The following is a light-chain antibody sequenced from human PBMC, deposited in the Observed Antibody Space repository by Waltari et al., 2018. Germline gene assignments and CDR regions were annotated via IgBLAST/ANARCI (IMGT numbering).Light chain of an antibody. CDR3: SSYTTSSAPGV. CDR2: EVS. V-gene: IGLV2-14*01. J-gene: IGLJ1*01. CDR1: DSHVGAYDF. Sequence: QSALTQPASVSGSPGQSITISCPGTDSHVGAYDFVSLYQQHPGKAPHLIIYEVSNRPSGISNRFSASKSGNTASLTISGLQAEDEADYYCSSYTTSSAPGVFGTGTRVTVL.